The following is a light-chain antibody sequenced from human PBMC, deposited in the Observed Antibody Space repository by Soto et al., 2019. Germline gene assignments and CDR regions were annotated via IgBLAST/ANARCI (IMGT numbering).Light chain of an antibody. CDR2: EGS. CDR3: CSYAGSSTWV. Sequence: QSVLTQPASVSGSPGQSITISCTGTSSDVGSYNLVSWYQQHPGKAPKLMIYEGSKRPSGVSNRFSGSNSGNTASLTISGLQAEDEADYYCCSYAGSSTWVFGGGTKLTV. V-gene: IGLV2-23*01. CDR1: SSDVGSYNL. J-gene: IGLJ3*02.